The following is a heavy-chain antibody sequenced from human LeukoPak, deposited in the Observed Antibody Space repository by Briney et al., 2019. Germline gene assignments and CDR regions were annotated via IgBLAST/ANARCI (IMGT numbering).Heavy chain of an antibody. Sequence: PSETLSLTCTVSGGSISSYYWSWIRQPPGKGLEWIGYLHFSGSTNYNPSLKSRVTISADTSKNQFSLKLSSVTAADTAVYYCARAPYCTGGSCYHHPFDSWGQGTLVTVSS. CDR2: LHFSGST. J-gene: IGHJ4*02. CDR3: ARAPYCTGGSCYHHPFDS. V-gene: IGHV4-59*08. CDR1: GGSISSYY. D-gene: IGHD2-15*01.